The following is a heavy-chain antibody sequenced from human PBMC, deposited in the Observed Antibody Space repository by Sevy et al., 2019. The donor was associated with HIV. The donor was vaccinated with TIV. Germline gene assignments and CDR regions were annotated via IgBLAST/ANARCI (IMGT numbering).Heavy chain of an antibody. CDR3: ARDGGDGQLVRTRDDAFDI. CDR2: ISSNGGST. Sequence: GGSLRLSCAASGFTFSSYAMHWVRQAPGKGLEYVSAISSNGGSTYYANSVKGRFTISRDNSKNTLYLQMGSLRAEDMAVYYCARDGGDGQLVRTRDDAFDIWGQGTMVTVSS. V-gene: IGHV3-64*01. D-gene: IGHD6-6*01. CDR1: GFTFSSYA. J-gene: IGHJ3*02.